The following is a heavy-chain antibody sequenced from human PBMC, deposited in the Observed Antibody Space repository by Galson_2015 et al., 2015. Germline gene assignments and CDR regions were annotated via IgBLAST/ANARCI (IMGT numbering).Heavy chain of an antibody. J-gene: IGHJ4*02. CDR2: ISSSGSTI. CDR1: GFAFSSYE. V-gene: IGHV3-48*03. CDR3: ARGGKPLIDY. Sequence: SLRLSCAASGFAFSSYEMNWVRQAPGKGLEWVSYISSSGSTIYYADSVKGRFTISRDNAKNSLYLQMNSLRAEDTAVYYCARGGKPLIDYWGQGTLVTVSS. D-gene: IGHD4-23*01.